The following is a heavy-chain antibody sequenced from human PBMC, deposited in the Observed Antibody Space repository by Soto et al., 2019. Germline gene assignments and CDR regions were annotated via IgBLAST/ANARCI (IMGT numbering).Heavy chain of an antibody. CDR1: SYTLTGPD. Sequence: GAPVKLSRKASSYTLTGPDMHCVCQALVQKKEWMGWINPNSGGTNYAQKFQGWVTMTRDTSISTAYMELSRLRSDDTAVYYCARGGYEPPAEYFDGWGQGALVPVSA. CDR3: ARGGYEPPAEYFDG. J-gene: IGHJ4*02. CDR2: INPNSGGT. D-gene: IGHD3-3*01. V-gene: IGHV1-2*04.